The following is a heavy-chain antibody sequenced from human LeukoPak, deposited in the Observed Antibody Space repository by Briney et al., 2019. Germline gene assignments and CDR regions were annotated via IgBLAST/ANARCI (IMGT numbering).Heavy chain of an antibody. CDR2: IYYTGST. V-gene: IGHV4-59*08. D-gene: IGHD6-6*01. CDR3: ARHRRYSRSSPFAY. J-gene: IGHJ4*02. CDR1: GGSISSMY. Sequence: PSETLTLTCAVSGGSISSMYGTWIRQPPGKGLEWIGYIYYTGSTNYNPSLKSRVTMFVDMSKNQFSLRLSSVTAADTAVYYCARHRRYSRSSPFAYWGEGSLLTVSS.